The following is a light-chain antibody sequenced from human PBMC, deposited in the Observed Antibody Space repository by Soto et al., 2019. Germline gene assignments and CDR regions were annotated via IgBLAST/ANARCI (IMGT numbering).Light chain of an antibody. CDR3: QQSYSTPRT. J-gene: IGKJ1*01. Sequence: DIQMTQSPSSLSASVGDRVTITCRASQSISSYLNRYQRKPGKAPKLLIYAASSLQSGVPSRFSGSGSGTDFTLTISSLQPEDFATYYCQQSYSTPRTFGQGTKVDIK. CDR2: AAS. CDR1: QSISSY. V-gene: IGKV1-39*01.